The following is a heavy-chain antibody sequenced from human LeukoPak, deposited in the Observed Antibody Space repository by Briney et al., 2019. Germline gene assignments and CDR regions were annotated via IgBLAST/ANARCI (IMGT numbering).Heavy chain of an antibody. CDR3: ARVGGSSGYYYDAFDI. J-gene: IGHJ3*02. V-gene: IGHV3-53*01. CDR1: GFTVSNNY. Sequence: GGSLRLSCAASGFTVSNNYMSWVRQAPGKGLEWVSVIYGSGSTSYADSVKGRFTISRDNSKNTLYLQMNSLRAEDTAVYYCARVGGSSGYYYDAFDIWGQGTMVTVSS. D-gene: IGHD3-22*01. CDR2: IYGSGST.